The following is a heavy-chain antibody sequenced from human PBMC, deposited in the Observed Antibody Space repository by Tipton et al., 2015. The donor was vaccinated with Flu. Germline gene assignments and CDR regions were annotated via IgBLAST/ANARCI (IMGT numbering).Heavy chain of an antibody. V-gene: IGHV4-30-4*01. D-gene: IGHD2-2*01. Sequence: LRLSCTVSGGSISSGDYYWSWVRQPPGKGLEWIGSIYYNGNTYYSPSLKSRVTISLDTSKNQFSLKLSSVTAADTAVYYCARDPSLGMPDYFDSWGQGILVTASS. CDR2: IYYNGNT. CDR3: ARDPSLGMPDYFDS. CDR1: GGSISSGDYY. J-gene: IGHJ4*02.